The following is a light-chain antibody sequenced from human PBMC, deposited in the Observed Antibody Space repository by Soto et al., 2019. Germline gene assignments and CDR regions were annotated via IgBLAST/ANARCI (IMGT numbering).Light chain of an antibody. J-gene: IGKJ2*01. Sequence: EIVMTQSPATLSVSPGDRATLSCRASQSVSSNLAWYQRKPGQAPRLLIYDASTRATGIPARFSGSGSGTEFTLTISSLLSEDFAVYYCQQYNDWPANTFGQGTKLEIK. CDR3: QQYNDWPANT. V-gene: IGKV3-15*01. CDR2: DAS. CDR1: QSVSSN.